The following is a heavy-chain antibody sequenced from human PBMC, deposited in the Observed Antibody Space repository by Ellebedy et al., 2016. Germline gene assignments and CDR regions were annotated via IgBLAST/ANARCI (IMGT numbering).Heavy chain of an antibody. V-gene: IGHV3-21*01. J-gene: IGHJ4*02. D-gene: IGHD3-9*01. CDR3: ARIWGSFDRLDN. Sequence: GESLKISXVAPGFTFSSYGMNWVRQAPGKGLEWVSSISASSSDTYYADSLKGRFTISRDNAKNSLSLQMNSLRAEDTAVYYCARIWGSFDRLDNWGQGTLVTVSS. CDR2: ISASSSDT. CDR1: GFTFSSYG.